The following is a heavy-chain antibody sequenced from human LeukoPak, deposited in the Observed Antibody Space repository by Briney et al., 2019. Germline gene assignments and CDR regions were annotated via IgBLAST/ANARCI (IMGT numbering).Heavy chain of an antibody. CDR2: MNPNSGNT. V-gene: IGHV1-8*01. J-gene: IGHJ5*02. CDR1: GYTFTSYD. CDR3: ARVSTRDFGFDP. D-gene: IGHD3-3*01. Sequence: ASVKVSCKASGYTFTSYDINWVRQATGQGLEWMGWMNPNSGNTGYAQKFQGRVTMTRNTSISTAYMELSSLRSEDTAVYYCARVSTRDFGFDPWGQGTLVTVSS.